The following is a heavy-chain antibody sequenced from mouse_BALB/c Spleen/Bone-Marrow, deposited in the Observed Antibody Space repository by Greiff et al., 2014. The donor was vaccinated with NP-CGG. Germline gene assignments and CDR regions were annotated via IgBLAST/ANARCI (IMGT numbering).Heavy chain of an antibody. CDR3: ARRLLYYFDY. Sequence: VQRVESGAELMKPGASVKISCKATGYTFSSYWIEWVKQRPGHGLEWIGEILPGSGSTNYNEKFKGKATLTADTSSNTAYMQLSSLTSEDSAVYYCARRLLYYFDYWGQGTTLTVSS. CDR2: ILPGSGST. J-gene: IGHJ2*01. D-gene: IGHD1-2*01. CDR1: GYTFSSYW. V-gene: IGHV1-9*01.